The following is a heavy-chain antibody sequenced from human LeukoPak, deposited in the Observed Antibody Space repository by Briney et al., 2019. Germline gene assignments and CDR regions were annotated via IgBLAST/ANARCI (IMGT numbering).Heavy chain of an antibody. J-gene: IGHJ2*01. D-gene: IGHD6-19*01. CDR3: ARRTPVAGTYWNFDL. CDR1: GYTFTGSY. V-gene: IGHV1-2*02. CDR2: INPNSGGT. Sequence: ASLKVSCKASGYTFTGSYIHWVRQAPGQGLEWMGWINPNSGGTEFAQKFQGRVTMTRDTSISTAYMELSRPRSDDTAVYYCARRTPVAGTYWNFDLWGRGTLVTVSS.